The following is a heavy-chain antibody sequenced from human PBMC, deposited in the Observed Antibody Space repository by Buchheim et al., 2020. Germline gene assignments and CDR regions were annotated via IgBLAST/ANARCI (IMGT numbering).Heavy chain of an antibody. Sequence: QVQLVESGGGVVQPGRSLRLSCAASGFTFSSYGMHWVRQAPGKGLEWVAVISYDGSNKYYADSVKGRFTISRDNSKNTLYLQMNSLRAEDTAVDYCAKMGLLWHYFDYWGQGTL. V-gene: IGHV3-30*18. CDR1: GFTFSSYG. J-gene: IGHJ4*02. CDR2: ISYDGSNK. CDR3: AKMGLLWHYFDY. D-gene: IGHD2-2*01.